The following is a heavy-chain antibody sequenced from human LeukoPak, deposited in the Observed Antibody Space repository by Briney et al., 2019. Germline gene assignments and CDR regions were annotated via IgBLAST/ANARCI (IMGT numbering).Heavy chain of an antibody. CDR2: IYYSGST. J-gene: IGHJ6*03. D-gene: IGHD2-15*01. Sequence: SETLSLTCTVSGGSISSSSYYWSWIRQPPGKGLEWIGYIYYSGSTNYNPSLKSRVTISVDTSKNQFSLKLSSVTAADTAVYYCARSGGSCYGSSCYYYYMDVWGKGTTVTVSS. CDR1: GGSISSSSYY. V-gene: IGHV4-61*01. CDR3: ARSGGSCYGSSCYYYYMDV.